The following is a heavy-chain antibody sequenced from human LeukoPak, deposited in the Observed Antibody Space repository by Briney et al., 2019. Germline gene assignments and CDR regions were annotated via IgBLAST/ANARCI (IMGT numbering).Heavy chain of an antibody. Sequence: ASVKVSCKASGGTFSSYAISWVRQAPGQGLEWMGRIIPILSIANYAQKFQGRVTITADKSTSTAYMELSSLRSEDTAVYYCASASDSSTVESVMVRGLGAFDIWGQGTMVTVSS. V-gene: IGHV1-69*04. CDR2: IIPILSIA. D-gene: IGHD3-10*01. J-gene: IGHJ3*02. CDR3: ASASDSSTVESVMVRGLGAFDI. CDR1: GGTFSSYA.